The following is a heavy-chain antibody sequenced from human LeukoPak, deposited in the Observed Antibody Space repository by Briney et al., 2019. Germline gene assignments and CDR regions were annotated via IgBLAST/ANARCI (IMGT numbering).Heavy chain of an antibody. V-gene: IGHV4-38-2*02. CDR3: ARDHSPHDNYYDSSGYYGPGGSVY. Sequence: SETLSLTCAVSGYSISSGYYWGWIRQPPGKGLEWIGSTYHSGSTYYNPSLKSRVTISVDTSKNQFSLKLSSVTAADTAVYYCARDHSPHDNYYDSSGYYGPGGSVYWGQGTLVTVSS. J-gene: IGHJ4*02. D-gene: IGHD3-22*01. CDR1: GYSISSGYY. CDR2: TYHSGST.